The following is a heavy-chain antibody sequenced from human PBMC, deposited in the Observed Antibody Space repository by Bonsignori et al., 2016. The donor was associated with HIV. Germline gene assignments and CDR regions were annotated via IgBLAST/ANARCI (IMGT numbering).Heavy chain of an antibody. V-gene: IGHV3-7*03. CDR3: ARGGDSGNYLDY. Sequence: VRQAPGKGLEWVANIKQDGSAKYYVDSVKGRFTISRDNTKNSLFVQMNSLRAEDTALYYCARGGDSGNYLDYWGLGTLVTVSS. CDR2: IKQDGSAK. J-gene: IGHJ4*02. D-gene: IGHD1-26*01.